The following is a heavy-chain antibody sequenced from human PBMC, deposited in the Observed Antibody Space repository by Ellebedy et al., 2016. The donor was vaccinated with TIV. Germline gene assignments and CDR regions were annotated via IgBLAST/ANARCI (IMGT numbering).Heavy chain of an antibody. D-gene: IGHD2-8*01. CDR3: ARDLRGSLKGGY. J-gene: IGHJ4*02. Sequence: AASVKVSCKASGGTFGSYAISWARQAPGQGLEWMGGIIPIFGTAKYAQKFQGRVTIAADESTSTAYMELSSLRSEDTAVYYCARDLRGSLKGGYWGQGTLVTVSS. CDR1: GGTFGSYA. V-gene: IGHV1-69*13. CDR2: IIPIFGTA.